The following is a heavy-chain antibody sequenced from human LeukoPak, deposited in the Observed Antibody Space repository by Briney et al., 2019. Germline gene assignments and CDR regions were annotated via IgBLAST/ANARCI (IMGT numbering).Heavy chain of an antibody. D-gene: IGHD4-17*01. Sequence: SETLSLTCTVSGGSISSGGYYWSWIRQHPGRGLEWIGYIYYSGSTYYNPSLKSRVTISVDTSKNQFSLKLSSVTAADTAVYYCARDFGDYRVDYWGQGTLVTVSS. J-gene: IGHJ4*02. CDR1: GGSISSGGYY. CDR2: IYYSGST. V-gene: IGHV4-31*03. CDR3: ARDFGDYRVDY.